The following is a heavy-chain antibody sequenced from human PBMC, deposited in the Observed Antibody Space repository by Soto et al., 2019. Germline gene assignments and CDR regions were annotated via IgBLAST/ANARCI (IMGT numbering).Heavy chain of an antibody. CDR2: IWYDGSNK. CDR3: TTDSVGSGTPPDYYYYGMDV. V-gene: IGHV3-33*01. CDR1: GFTFSSYG. D-gene: IGHD1-26*01. Sequence: GGSLRLSCAASGFTFSSYGMHWVRQAPGKGLEWVAVIWYDGSNKYYADSVKGRFTIPRDNSKNTLYLQMNSLKTEDTAVYYCTTDSVGSGTPPDYYYYGMDVWGQGTTVTVSS. J-gene: IGHJ6*02.